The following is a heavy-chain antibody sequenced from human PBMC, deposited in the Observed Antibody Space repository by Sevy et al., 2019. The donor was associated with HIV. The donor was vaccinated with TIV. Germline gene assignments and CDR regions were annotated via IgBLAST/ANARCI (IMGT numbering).Heavy chain of an antibody. J-gene: IGHJ6*02. CDR2: ISSSSSYI. D-gene: IGHD3-3*01. V-gene: IGHV3-21*01. Sequence: GGSLRLSCAASGFTFSSYSMNWVRQAPGKGLEWVSSISSSSSYIYYADSVKGRFTISRDNAKNSLYLQMNSLRAEDTAVYYCARVRYYDFWSGYYLVDYYYYGMDVWGQRTTVTVSS. CDR3: ARVRYYDFWSGYYLVDYYYYGMDV. CDR1: GFTFSSYS.